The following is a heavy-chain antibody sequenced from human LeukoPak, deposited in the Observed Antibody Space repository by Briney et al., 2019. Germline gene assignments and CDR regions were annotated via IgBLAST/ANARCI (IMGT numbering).Heavy chain of an antibody. V-gene: IGHV3-30*04. J-gene: IGHJ4*02. Sequence: GRSLRLSCAASGFTFSSYAMHWVRQAPGKGLEWLAGISYDGSNKFYADSVKGRFTISRDNSKNTLSLQVNSLRPEDTAVYYCAKDGRMVRGVVMEEAGYWGQGILVTVSS. CDR1: GFTFSSYA. CDR2: ISYDGSNK. CDR3: AKDGRMVRGVVMEEAGY. D-gene: IGHD3-10*01.